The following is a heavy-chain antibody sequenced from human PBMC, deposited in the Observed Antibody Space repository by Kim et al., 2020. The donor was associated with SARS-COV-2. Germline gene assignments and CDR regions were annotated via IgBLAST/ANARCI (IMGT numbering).Heavy chain of an antibody. V-gene: IGHV4-34*01. CDR2: INHSGRT. CDR1: GGSFSGYY. J-gene: IGHJ5*02. D-gene: IGHD3-22*01. Sequence: SETLSLTCAVYGGSFSGYYWSWIRQPPGKGLEWVGEINHSGRTYYNPSLKSRVTISVDKSKNQFSLKLSCVTAADTAVYYCARGYYDSSGNSFDPWGQGTLVSVSS. CDR3: ARGYYDSSGNSFDP.